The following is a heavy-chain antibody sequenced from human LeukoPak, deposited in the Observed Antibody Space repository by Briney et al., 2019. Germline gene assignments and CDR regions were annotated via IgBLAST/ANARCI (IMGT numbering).Heavy chain of an antibody. CDR2: IYYSGST. CDR3: ARDGSYGSGRRYYYYGMDV. D-gene: IGHD3-10*01. J-gene: IGHJ6*02. CDR1: GGSISSYY. V-gene: IGHV4-59*01. Sequence: PSETLSLTCTVSGGSISSYYWSWIRQPPGKGLEWIGYIYYSGSTNYNPSLKSRVTISVDTSKNQFSLKLSSVTAADTAMYYCARDGSYGSGRRYYYYGMDVWGQGTMVTVSS.